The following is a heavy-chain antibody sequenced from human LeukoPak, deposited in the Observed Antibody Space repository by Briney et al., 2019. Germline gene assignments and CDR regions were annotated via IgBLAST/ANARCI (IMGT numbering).Heavy chain of an antibody. D-gene: IGHD4-23*01. V-gene: IGHV4-59*12. CDR2: MSYTGST. CDR1: GDSISTYH. CDR3: ARVTTVAPEAFDI. J-gene: IGHJ3*02. Sequence: SETLSLTCIVSGDSISTYHWSWIRQAPGKGLEWIGSMSYTGSTDYNPSVKSRVTISVDSSKNPFSLKLSSVTAADTAVYYCARVTTVAPEAFDIWGQGTMVTVSS.